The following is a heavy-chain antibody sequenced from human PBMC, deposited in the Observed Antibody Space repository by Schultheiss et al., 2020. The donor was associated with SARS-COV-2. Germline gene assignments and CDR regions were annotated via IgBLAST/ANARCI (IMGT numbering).Heavy chain of an antibody. CDR3: ARDRLEWLSYYGMDV. CDR1: GFTFSSYG. D-gene: IGHD3-3*01. CDR2: IWYDGSNK. J-gene: IGHJ6*02. V-gene: IGHV3-33*01. Sequence: SLKISCAASGFTFSSYGMHWVRQAPGKGLEWVAVIWYDGSNKYYADSVKGRFTISRDNSKNTLYLQMNSLRAEDTAVYYCARDRLEWLSYYGMDVWGQGTTVTVSS.